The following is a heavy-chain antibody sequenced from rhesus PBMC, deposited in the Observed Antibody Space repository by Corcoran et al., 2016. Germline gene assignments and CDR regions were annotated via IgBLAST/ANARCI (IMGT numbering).Heavy chain of an antibody. D-gene: IGHD6S26*01. CDR3: AKRDSSGWSFFDY. CDR1: GYSFTSSW. CDR2: SFPGDSDT. J-gene: IGHJ4*01. V-gene: IGHV5S1*01. Sequence: EVQLVQSGAEVKRPGESLRISCKTSGYSFTSSWISWVRQMPGKGLEWIGSSFPGDSDTRSSPSFQGQVTISADKSISTTYLQWSSLKASDTATYYCAKRDSSGWSFFDYWGQGVLVTVSS.